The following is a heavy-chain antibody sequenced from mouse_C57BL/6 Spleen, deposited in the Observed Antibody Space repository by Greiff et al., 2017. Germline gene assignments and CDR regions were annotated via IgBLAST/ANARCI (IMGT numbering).Heavy chain of an antibody. CDR1: GYTFTSYW. J-gene: IGHJ1*03. CDR3: ARGGNYYGSRKYFDV. D-gene: IGHD1-1*01. CDR2: IYPSDSET. Sequence: QVHVKQPGAELVRPGSSVKLSCKASGYTFTSYWMDWVKQRPGQGLEWIGNIYPSDSETHYNQKFKDKATLTVDKSSSTAYMQLSSLTSEDSAVYYCARGGNYYGSRKYFDVWGTGTTVTVSS. V-gene: IGHV1-61*01.